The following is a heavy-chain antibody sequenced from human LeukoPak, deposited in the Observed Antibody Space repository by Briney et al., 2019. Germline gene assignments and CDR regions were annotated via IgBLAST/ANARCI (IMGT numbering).Heavy chain of an antibody. Sequence: SETLSLTCTVSGGSISSYYWSWIRQPAGKGLEWIGRIYTSGSTNYNPSLKSRVTISVDTSKNQFSLKLSSVTAADTAVYYCARGRGSLCSGGSCYSRRGHWFDPWGQGTLVTVSS. D-gene: IGHD2-15*01. CDR3: ARGRGSLCSGGSCYSRRGHWFDP. CDR1: GGSISSYY. J-gene: IGHJ5*02. CDR2: IYTSGST. V-gene: IGHV4-4*07.